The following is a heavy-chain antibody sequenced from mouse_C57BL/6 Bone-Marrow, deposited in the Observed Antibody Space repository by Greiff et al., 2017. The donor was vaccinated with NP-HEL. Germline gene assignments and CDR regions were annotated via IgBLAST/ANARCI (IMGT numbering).Heavy chain of an antibody. CDR1: GYTFTSYW. V-gene: IGHV1-59*01. Sequence: QVQLQQPGAELVRPGTSVKLSCKASGYTFTSYWMHWVKQRPGQGLEWIGVIDPSDSYTNYNQKFKGKATLTVDTSSSTAYMQLSSLTSEDSAVDYCAREGAYYGSSPWFAYWGQGTLVTVSA. D-gene: IGHD1-1*01. CDR2: IDPSDSYT. CDR3: AREGAYYGSSPWFAY. J-gene: IGHJ3*01.